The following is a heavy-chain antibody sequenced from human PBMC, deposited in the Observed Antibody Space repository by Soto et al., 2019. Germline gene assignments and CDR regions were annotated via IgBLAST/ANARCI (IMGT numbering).Heavy chain of an antibody. D-gene: IGHD1-20*01. J-gene: IGHJ5*02. CDR1: GGSISSGDYY. CDR3: ARCLRITGTTGWFDP. CDR2: IYYSGST. V-gene: IGHV4-30-4*01. Sequence: QVQLQESGPGLVKPSQTLSLTCTVSGGSISSGDYYWSWIRQPPGKGLEWIGYIYYSGSTYYNPSLKSRVTISVDTSKNQFSLKQSSVIAADTAVYYCARCLRITGTTGWFDPWGQGTPVTVSS.